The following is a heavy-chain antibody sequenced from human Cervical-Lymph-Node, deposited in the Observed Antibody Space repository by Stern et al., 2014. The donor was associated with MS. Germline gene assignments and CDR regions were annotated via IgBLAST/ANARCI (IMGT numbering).Heavy chain of an antibody. Sequence: VQLVESGAEVKKPGSSVKVSCKTSGDTFSSYAISWVRQGPGHGLEWMGGIVPIFGSANYAEKFQGRVTITADVSTNTAYMELSRLGSDDTAVYYCARDSTTGMDVWGQGTTVTVSS. V-gene: IGHV1-69*01. J-gene: IGHJ6*02. D-gene: IGHD1-1*01. CDR1: GDTFSSYA. CDR2: IVPIFGSA. CDR3: ARDSTTGMDV.